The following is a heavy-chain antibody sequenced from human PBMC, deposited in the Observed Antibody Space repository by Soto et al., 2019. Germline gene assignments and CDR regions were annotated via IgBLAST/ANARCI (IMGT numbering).Heavy chain of an antibody. CDR2: IYYSGTT. CDR3: ARQKWEQPKWFDP. Sequence: QLQLQESGPGLVKPSETLSLTCSLSGGSISSTFYYWGWIRQPPGKGLEWIGSIYYSGTTFSNASLKGPVTISVDTSKNQFSLRLTSVTATDTAVYFCARQKWEQPKWFDPWGQGTLVTVSS. D-gene: IGHD1-26*01. J-gene: IGHJ5*02. CDR1: GGSISSTFYY. V-gene: IGHV4-39*01.